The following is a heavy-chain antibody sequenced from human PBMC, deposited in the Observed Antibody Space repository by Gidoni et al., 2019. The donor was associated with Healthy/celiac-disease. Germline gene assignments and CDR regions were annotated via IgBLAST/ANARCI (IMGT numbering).Heavy chain of an antibody. CDR1: GGSISSSNW. D-gene: IGHD2-2*02. CDR2: IYHSGST. Sequence: QVQLQESGPGLVTPSGTLSLTCAVSGGSISSSNWWSWVRQPPGKGLEWIGEIYHSGSTNYNPSLKSRVTISVDKSKNQFSLKLSSVTAADTAVYYCAVVVVPAAIWGRYYYGMDVWGQGTTVTVSS. J-gene: IGHJ6*02. V-gene: IGHV4-4*02. CDR3: AVVVVPAAIWGRYYYGMDV.